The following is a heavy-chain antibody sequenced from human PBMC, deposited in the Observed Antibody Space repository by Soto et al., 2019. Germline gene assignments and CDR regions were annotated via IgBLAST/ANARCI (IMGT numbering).Heavy chain of an antibody. D-gene: IGHD4-17*01. CDR2: IVYAGSAG. CDR3: AREQGYGNYRVADY. V-gene: IGHV3-30*01. J-gene: IGHJ4*02. Sequence: VAVIVYAGSAGSETHYSGSVKGRFTISRDTSQNMVYLQMNSLKTDDTAIYYCAREQGYGNYRVADYWGQGTLVTVSS.